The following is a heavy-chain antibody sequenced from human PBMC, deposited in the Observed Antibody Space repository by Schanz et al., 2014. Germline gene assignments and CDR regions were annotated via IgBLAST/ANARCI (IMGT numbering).Heavy chain of an antibody. J-gene: IGHJ4*02. Sequence: EVQLVESGGGLVQPGGSLRLSCAASEFTFSRQSMNWVRQAPGKGPEWLSYISSTSSTIYYADSVRGRFTISRDNAKXXXXRQMHSLRDEXXXXXXXASNRPYGTTWLGAFDYWGQGTRVTVSS. V-gene: IGHV3-48*02. CDR3: ASNRPYGTTWLGAFDY. CDR2: ISSTSSTI. CDR1: EFTFSRQS. D-gene: IGHD6-13*01.